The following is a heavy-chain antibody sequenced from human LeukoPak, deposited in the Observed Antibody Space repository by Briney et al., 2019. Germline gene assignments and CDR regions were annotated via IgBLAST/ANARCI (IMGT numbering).Heavy chain of an antibody. Sequence: GGSLRLSCAASGFTFSNYWMHWVRQVPGKGLVWVSYISPDGSSTSYADFVKGRFTISRDNAKNTLYLQMNSLRAEDTAVYYCASLFYCSSTSCYGGNWFDPWGQGTLVTVSS. CDR2: ISPDGSST. J-gene: IGHJ5*02. V-gene: IGHV3-74*01. CDR3: ASLFYCSSTSCYGGNWFDP. CDR1: GFTFSNYW. D-gene: IGHD2-2*01.